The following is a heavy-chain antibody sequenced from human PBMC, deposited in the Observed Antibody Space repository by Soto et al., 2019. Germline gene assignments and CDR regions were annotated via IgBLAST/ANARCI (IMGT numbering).Heavy chain of an antibody. V-gene: IGHV3-7*01. Sequence: EVQLVESGGGLVQPGGSLRPSCATSGFTFSSYWMSWVRQAPGKGLEWVASIKQDGSDKYYVDSVKGRFTISRDNAKNSLSLQMNSLRAEDTAVYYCARGSSGSYDYWGQGTLVAVSS. D-gene: IGHD1-26*01. CDR3: ARGSSGSYDY. CDR2: IKQDGSDK. J-gene: IGHJ4*02. CDR1: GFTFSSYW.